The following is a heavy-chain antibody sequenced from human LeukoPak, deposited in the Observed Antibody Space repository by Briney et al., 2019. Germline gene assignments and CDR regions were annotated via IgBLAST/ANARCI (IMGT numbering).Heavy chain of an antibody. Sequence: GGSLRLSCAASGFTFSSYTMTWVRQAPGKGLERVSSISNSSTYIYYADSVKGRFTISRDSVQNSLYLQMNSLRAEDTAVYYCARTGYSSSWSIWGQGTMVTVSS. CDR3: ARTGYSSSWSI. V-gene: IGHV3-21*01. D-gene: IGHD6-13*01. J-gene: IGHJ3*02. CDR2: ISNSSTYI. CDR1: GFTFSSYT.